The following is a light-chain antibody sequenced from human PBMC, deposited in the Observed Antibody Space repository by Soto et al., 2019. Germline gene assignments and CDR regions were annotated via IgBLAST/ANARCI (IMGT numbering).Light chain of an antibody. J-gene: IGKJ1*01. Sequence: DIQMTQSPSTLSASVGDRVTITCRASQSFSGWLAWYQQKPGKAPSLLIYKASSLGSGVPSRFSGSGSGTESTLNISSLQPDDFAAYYCYQYRSSSPETFGQGTKVEIK. CDR2: KAS. V-gene: IGKV1-5*03. CDR3: YQYRSSSPET. CDR1: QSFSGW.